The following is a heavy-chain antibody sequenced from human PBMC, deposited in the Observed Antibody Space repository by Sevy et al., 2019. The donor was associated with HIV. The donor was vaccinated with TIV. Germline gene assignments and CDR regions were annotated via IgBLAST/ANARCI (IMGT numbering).Heavy chain of an antibody. J-gene: IGHJ5*02. CDR2: IIPIFGTA. Sequence: ASVKVSCEASGGTFSSYAISWVRQAPGQGLEWMGGIIPIFGTANYPQKFQGRVTIPADESTSTAYMELSSLRSEDTAVYYCARRYCSGGSCYSWFDPWGQGTLVTVSS. CDR1: GGTFSSYA. CDR3: ARRYCSGGSCYSWFDP. V-gene: IGHV1-69*13. D-gene: IGHD2-15*01.